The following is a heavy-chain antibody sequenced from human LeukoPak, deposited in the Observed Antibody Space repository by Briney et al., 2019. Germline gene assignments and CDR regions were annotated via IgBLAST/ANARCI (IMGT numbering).Heavy chain of an antibody. CDR2: IRHSDGNT. CDR1: GFSFNIYT. Sequence: GESLRLSCAASGFSFNIYTMYWVRQAPGKGLEWVSGIRHSDGNTYYADSVRGRFTISSDRSKNTLFLQMNSLRAEDTALYYCAKGLERESRLDSWGQGTLVTVSS. J-gene: IGHJ4*02. D-gene: IGHD1-1*01. V-gene: IGHV3-23*01. CDR3: AKGLERESRLDS.